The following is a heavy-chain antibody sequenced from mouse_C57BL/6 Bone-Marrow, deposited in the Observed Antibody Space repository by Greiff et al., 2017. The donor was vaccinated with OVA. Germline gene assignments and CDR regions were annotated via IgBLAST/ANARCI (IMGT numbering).Heavy chain of an antibody. CDR2: LHPNCGST. D-gene: IGHD1-1*01. CDR1: GYTFTSSW. J-gene: IGHJ3*01. V-gene: IGHV1-64*01. CDR3: ARGYCGSSYTPWFAY. Sequence: QVQLQQPGAELVKPGASVKLSCKASGYTFTSSWMHWVKQRPGQGLEWIGMLHPNCGSTHYNEKFKSKATLTVDNSSSTAYMQLSSRTSEDSAVYYCARGYCGSSYTPWFAYWGQGTRVTVSA.